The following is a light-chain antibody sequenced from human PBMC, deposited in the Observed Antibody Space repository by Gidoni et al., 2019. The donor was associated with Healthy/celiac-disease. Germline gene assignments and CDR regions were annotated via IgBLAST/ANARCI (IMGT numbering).Light chain of an antibody. J-gene: IGKJ5*01. CDR3: QQFRGIT. V-gene: IGKV3-20*01. Sequence: EIVLTQSPGTLSLSPGERATLSCRASQSVSSSYLAWYQQKPGQAPRLLIYGASSRATGIPDRFSGSGSGTDFTLTISRLEPEDFAVYYCQQFRGITFGQXTRLEIK. CDR2: GAS. CDR1: QSVSSSY.